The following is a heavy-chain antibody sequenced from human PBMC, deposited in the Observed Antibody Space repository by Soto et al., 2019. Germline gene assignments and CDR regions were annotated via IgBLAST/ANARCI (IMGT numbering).Heavy chain of an antibody. CDR2: IIPILGIA. CDR3: ARSVWFGESDAEV. D-gene: IGHD3-10*01. Sequence: QVQLVQSGAEVKKPGSSVKVSCKASGGTFSSYTISWVRQAPGQGLEWMGRIIPILGIANYAQKFQGRVTITADKSTSTAYMELSNLRSEDTAVYYCARSVWFGESDAEVWGQGTLVTVSS. J-gene: IGHJ4*02. CDR1: GGTFSSYT. V-gene: IGHV1-69*02.